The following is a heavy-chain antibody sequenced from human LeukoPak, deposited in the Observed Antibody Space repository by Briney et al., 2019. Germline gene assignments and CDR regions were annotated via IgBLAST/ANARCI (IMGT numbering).Heavy chain of an antibody. CDR1: GYTLTELS. D-gene: IGHD3-22*01. J-gene: IGHJ6*02. V-gene: IGHV1-24*01. Sequence: ASVKVSCKVSGYTLTELSMHWVRQAPGKGLEWMGGFDPEDGETIYAQKFQGRVTMTRNTSISTAYMELSSLRSEDTAVYYCARGLRRSRGNYYGMDVWGQGTTVTVSS. CDR2: FDPEDGET. CDR3: ARGLRRSRGNYYGMDV.